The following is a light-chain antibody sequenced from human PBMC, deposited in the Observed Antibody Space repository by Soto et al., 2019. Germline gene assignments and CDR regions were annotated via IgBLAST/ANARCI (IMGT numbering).Light chain of an antibody. CDR1: QSVSSNY. Sequence: ESVLTQSPGTLSLSPGERATLSCRASQSVSSNYLAWYQQKPGQAPRLLIYGASSRATGIPDRFGGSGSGTDFTLTISRLEPEDFAVYYCQQYGSSLPITFGQGTRLEIK. CDR2: GAS. CDR3: QQYGSSLPIT. J-gene: IGKJ5*01. V-gene: IGKV3-20*01.